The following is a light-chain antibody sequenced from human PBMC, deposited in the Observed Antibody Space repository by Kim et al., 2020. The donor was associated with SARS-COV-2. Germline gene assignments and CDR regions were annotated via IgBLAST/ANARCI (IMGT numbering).Light chain of an antibody. CDR2: GAS. CDR1: QSVSASY. J-gene: IGKJ3*01. CDR3: QQYAPPHFT. V-gene: IGKV3-20*01. Sequence: SPGERATPSCRASQSVSASYLARYQQKPGQAPRPLIYGASNRATGIPDRFTGSGSGTDFTLTISRLEPEDFAVYYCQQYAPPHFTFGPGTKVDIK.